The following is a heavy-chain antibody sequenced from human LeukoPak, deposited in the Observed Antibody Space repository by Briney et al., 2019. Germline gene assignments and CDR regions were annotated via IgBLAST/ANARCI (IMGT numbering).Heavy chain of an antibody. Sequence: PSETLSLTCTVSGGSISSYYWTWIRQPPGKGLEWIGYIYYSGSTNYNPSLKSRVTISLDASKNHFSLKLSSVTAADTAVYYCAREGVYYDILTGFSRIKWFDPWGQGTLVTVSS. D-gene: IGHD3-9*01. CDR3: AREGVYYDILTGFSRIKWFDP. V-gene: IGHV4-59*01. CDR1: GGSISSYY. J-gene: IGHJ5*02. CDR2: IYYSGST.